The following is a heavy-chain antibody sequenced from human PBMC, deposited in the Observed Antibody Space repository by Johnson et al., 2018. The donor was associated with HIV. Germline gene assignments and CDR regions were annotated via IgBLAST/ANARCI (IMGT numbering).Heavy chain of an antibody. CDR2: ISSCGSSK. D-gene: IGHD4-23*01. Sequence: VHLVASGGGLVQPGRSLRLSCAASAFTFSNSARHLVRQAPRSGLVWVAVISSCGSSKYYAGSLKGRISISRDNSMNTLYLQMNSLRTEDTAMYYCARERGYFGNPACDIWGQGTMVTVSS. V-gene: IGHV3-30-3*01. CDR1: AFTFSNSA. J-gene: IGHJ3*02. CDR3: ARERGYFGNPACDI.